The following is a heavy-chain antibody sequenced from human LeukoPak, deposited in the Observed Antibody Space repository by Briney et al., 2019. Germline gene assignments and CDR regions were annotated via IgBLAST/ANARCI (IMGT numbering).Heavy chain of an antibody. D-gene: IGHD6-13*01. V-gene: IGHV3-49*04. Sequence: GRSLRLSCTASGFTFGDYAMSWVRQAPGKGLEWEGFIRSKAYGGTTEYAASVKGRFTISRDDSKSIAYLQMNSLKTEDTAVYYCTRARGIAAAGTNFDPWGQGTLVTVSS. CDR1: GFTFGDYA. CDR2: IRSKAYGGTT. CDR3: TRARGIAAAGTNFDP. J-gene: IGHJ5*02.